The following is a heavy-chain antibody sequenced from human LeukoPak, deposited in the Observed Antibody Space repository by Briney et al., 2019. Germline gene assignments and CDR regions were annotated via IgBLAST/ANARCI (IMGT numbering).Heavy chain of an antibody. CDR3: ARAVKYYYDRSDEYFDY. D-gene: IGHD3-22*01. Sequence: SETLSPTCTVSGGSISSYYWSWIRQPPGKGLEWIGYIYYSGSTNYNPSLKSRVTISVDTSKNQFSLKLRSVTAADTAVYYCARAVKYYYDRSDEYFDYWGQGTLVTVSS. CDR2: IYYSGST. V-gene: IGHV4-59*01. J-gene: IGHJ4*02. CDR1: GGSISSYY.